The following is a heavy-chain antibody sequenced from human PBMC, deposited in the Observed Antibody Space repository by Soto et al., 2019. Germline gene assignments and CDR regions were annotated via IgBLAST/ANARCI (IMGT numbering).Heavy chain of an antibody. D-gene: IGHD1-20*01. CDR2: IYVTGAV. Sequence: SETLSLTCSVSGAALNSGNYYWSWIRQVPGKGLEWIGHIYVTGAVDYNPSLRDRITISQDTSERQFSLNLRLVTAADTAVYYCARLRIASNNYKWFDPWGHGTLVTVSS. V-gene: IGHV4-31*03. CDR1: GAALNSGNYY. J-gene: IGHJ5*02. CDR3: ARLRIASNNYKWFDP.